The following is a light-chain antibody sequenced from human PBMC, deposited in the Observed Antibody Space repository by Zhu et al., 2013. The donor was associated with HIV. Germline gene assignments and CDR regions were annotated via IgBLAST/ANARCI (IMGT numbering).Light chain of an antibody. V-gene: IGKV3-20*01. CDR3: QQYGNSPT. J-gene: IGKJ2*01. Sequence: EILLTQSPDTVSLFPGERATLSCRASQSVSGNYLAWYQQKPGQAPRLLISRASRRATGIPDRFSGSGSETDFTLTISRLEPEDFALYYCQQYGNSPTFGQGTKLEIK. CDR2: RAS. CDR1: QSVSGNY.